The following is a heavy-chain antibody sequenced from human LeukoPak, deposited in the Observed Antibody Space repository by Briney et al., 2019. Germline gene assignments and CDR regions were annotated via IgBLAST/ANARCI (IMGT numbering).Heavy chain of an antibody. CDR2: INPNSGAT. CDR3: ARVKKLMPEFEF. Sequence: ASVKVSCKPSGYTFIDYYIPWVRQAPGQGLEWMGSINPNSGATKYAQKFQGRVSMTRDTSINTAYMDLTNLRSDDTAIFYCARVKKLMPEFEFWGQGTLVTVSS. V-gene: IGHV1-2*02. D-gene: IGHD2-2*01. J-gene: IGHJ4*02. CDR1: GYTFIDYY.